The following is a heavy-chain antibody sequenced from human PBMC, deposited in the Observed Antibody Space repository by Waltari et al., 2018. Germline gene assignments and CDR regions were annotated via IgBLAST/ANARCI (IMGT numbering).Heavy chain of an antibody. CDR3: AKGGATLIHYYAMDV. V-gene: IGHV3-9*01. CDR1: GFTFADYA. Sequence: EVQLVESGGGLVQPGRSLRLSCAASGFTFADYAIPWVRQVPGKGLEWVSSISWNSGIIDYADSVKGRFTISRDNAKNCLYLQMNSLRAEDTALYYCAKGGATLIHYYAMDVWGQGTTVTVSS. J-gene: IGHJ6*02. CDR2: ISWNSGII. D-gene: IGHD1-26*01.